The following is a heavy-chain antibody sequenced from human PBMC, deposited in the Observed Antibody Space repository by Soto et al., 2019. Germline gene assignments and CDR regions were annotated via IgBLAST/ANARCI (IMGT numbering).Heavy chain of an antibody. CDR1: GFTFSSYS. Sequence: GGSLRLSCAASGFTFSSYSMNWVRQAPGKGLEWVSSISSSSSYIYYADSVKGRFTISRDNAKNSLYLQMNSLRAEDTAVYYCARDAPISSFAYYYGMDVWGQGTTVTVS. V-gene: IGHV3-21*01. D-gene: IGHD3-3*01. CDR3: ARDAPISSFAYYYGMDV. CDR2: ISSSSSYI. J-gene: IGHJ6*02.